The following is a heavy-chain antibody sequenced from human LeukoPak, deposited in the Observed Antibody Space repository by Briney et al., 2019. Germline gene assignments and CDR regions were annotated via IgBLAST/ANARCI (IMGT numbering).Heavy chain of an antibody. V-gene: IGHV3-21*01. CDR2: ISTSSGYI. Sequence: GGSLRLSCAASGFTFSSYTMNWVRQAPGKGLEWVSSISTSSGYIYYADSVKGRFTISRDNAKNSLYLQMNSLRAEDTAVYYCARDTQPDGMDVWGQGTTVTVSS. J-gene: IGHJ6*02. CDR1: GFTFSSYT. D-gene: IGHD5-18*01. CDR3: ARDTQPDGMDV.